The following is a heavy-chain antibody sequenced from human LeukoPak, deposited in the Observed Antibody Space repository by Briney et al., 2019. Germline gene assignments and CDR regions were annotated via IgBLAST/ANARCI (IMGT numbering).Heavy chain of an antibody. Sequence: ASLKVSCKTSGFTFSDHYMHWLRQAPGQGLEWMGWIKPDSVATNYAQKFQGRVTMTRDTSISTAYMELSRLRSDDTAVYYCARERGGRAFDIWGQGTMVTVSS. CDR3: ARERGGRAFDI. CDR1: GFTFSDHY. CDR2: IKPDSVAT. V-gene: IGHV1-2*02. J-gene: IGHJ3*02. D-gene: IGHD2-15*01.